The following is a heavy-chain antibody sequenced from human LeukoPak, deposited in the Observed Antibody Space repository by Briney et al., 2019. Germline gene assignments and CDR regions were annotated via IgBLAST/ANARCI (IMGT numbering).Heavy chain of an antibody. D-gene: IGHD5-12*01. CDR2: ISGSGGST. Sequence: QSGGSLRLSCAASGFTFSSYAMSWVRQAPGKGLEWVSAISGSGGSTYYADSAKGRFTISRDNSKNTLYLQMNSLRAEDTAVYYCAKDLRGYSGYDFDYWGQGTLVTVSS. CDR1: GFTFSSYA. J-gene: IGHJ4*02. V-gene: IGHV3-23*01. CDR3: AKDLRGYSGYDFDY.